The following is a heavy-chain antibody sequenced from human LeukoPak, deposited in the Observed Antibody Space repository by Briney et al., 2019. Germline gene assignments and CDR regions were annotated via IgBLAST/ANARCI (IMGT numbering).Heavy chain of an antibody. CDR2: ITWNSNSI. CDR3: AKASGYSYAQGSDY. V-gene: IGHV3-9*01. Sequence: GGSLRLSCAASGFTFDDYAMHWVRQAPGKGLEWVSGITWNSNSIGYADSVKGRFTISRDNAKNSLYLQMNSLRAEDTALYYCAKASGYSYAQGSDYWGQGTLVTVSS. D-gene: IGHD5-18*01. J-gene: IGHJ4*02. CDR1: GFTFDDYA.